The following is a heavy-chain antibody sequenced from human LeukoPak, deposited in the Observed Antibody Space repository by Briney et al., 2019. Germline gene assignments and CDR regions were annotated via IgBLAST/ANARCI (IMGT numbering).Heavy chain of an antibody. CDR3: ARDLYYDSSGYYSFPLQH. Sequence: ASVKVSCKASGYTFTSYAMHWVRQAPGQRLEWMGWINAGNGNTKYSQKFQGRVTITRDTSASTAYMELSSLRSEDTAVYYCARDLYYDSSGYYSFPLQHWGQGTLVTVSS. V-gene: IGHV1-3*01. CDR1: GYTFTSYA. J-gene: IGHJ1*01. CDR2: INAGNGNT. D-gene: IGHD3-22*01.